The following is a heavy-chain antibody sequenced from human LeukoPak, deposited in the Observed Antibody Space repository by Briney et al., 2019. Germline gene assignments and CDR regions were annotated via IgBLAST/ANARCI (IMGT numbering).Heavy chain of an antibody. Sequence: AGSLRLSCAASGFTFSDYYMSWIRQAPGKGLEGVSYISNSSSYTNYADSVKGRFTISRDNAKNSLYLQMNSLRAEDTAVYYCARDFRGVWPGIAVARWGYYFDYWGQGTLVTVSS. D-gene: IGHD6-19*01. J-gene: IGHJ4*02. V-gene: IGHV3-11*06. CDR2: ISNSSSYT. CDR1: GFTFSDYY. CDR3: ARDFRGVWPGIAVARWGYYFDY.